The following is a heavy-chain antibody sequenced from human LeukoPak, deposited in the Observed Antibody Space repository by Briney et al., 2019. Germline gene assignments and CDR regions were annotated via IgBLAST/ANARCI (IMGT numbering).Heavy chain of an antibody. CDR1: GFTFSSYE. CDR3: ARSLAVAGGDY. Sequence: PGGSLRLSCAASGFTFSSYEMNWVRQAPGKGLEWVSYISSSGSTIYYADSVKGRFTISRDNAKNSLYLQMNSLRAEDTAVYYCARSLAVAGGDYWGQGTLVTVSS. CDR2: ISSSGSTI. J-gene: IGHJ4*02. V-gene: IGHV3-48*03. D-gene: IGHD6-19*01.